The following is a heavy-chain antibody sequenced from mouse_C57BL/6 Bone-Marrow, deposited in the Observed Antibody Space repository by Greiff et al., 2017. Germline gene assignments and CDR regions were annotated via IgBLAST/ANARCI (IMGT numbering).Heavy chain of an antibody. J-gene: IGHJ1*03. D-gene: IGHD1-1*01. CDR1: GFNIKDDY. Sequence: EVQGVESGAELVRPGASVKLSCTASGFNIKDDYMHWVKQRPEQGLAWIGWIDPENGDTEYASKFQGKATITADTSSNTAYLQLSSLTSEDTAVYYCTYYVSSDWWYFDVWGTGTTVTVSS. V-gene: IGHV14-4*01. CDR3: TYYVSSDWWYFDV. CDR2: IDPENGDT.